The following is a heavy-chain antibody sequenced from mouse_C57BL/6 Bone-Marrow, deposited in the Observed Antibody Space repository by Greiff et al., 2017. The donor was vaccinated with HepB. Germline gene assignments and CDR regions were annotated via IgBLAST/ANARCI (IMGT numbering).Heavy chain of an antibody. J-gene: IGHJ2*01. D-gene: IGHD1-1*01. CDR1: GYTFTDYN. Sequence: VQLQQSGPELVKPGASVKIPCKASGYTFTDYNMDWVKQSHGKSLEWIGDINPNNGGTIYNQKFKGKATLTVDKSSSTAYMELRSLTSEDTAVYYCARALITTVVATPFDYWGQGTTLTVSS. V-gene: IGHV1-18*01. CDR3: ARALITTVVATPFDY. CDR2: INPNNGGT.